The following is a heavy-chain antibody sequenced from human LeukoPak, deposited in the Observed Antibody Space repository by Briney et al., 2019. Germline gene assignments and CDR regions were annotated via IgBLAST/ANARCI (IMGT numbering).Heavy chain of an antibody. CDR1: GGSISSYY. V-gene: IGHV4-4*07. D-gene: IGHD1-26*01. CDR2: IYTSGST. CDR3: ARDREVGATGYYFDY. J-gene: IGHJ4*02. Sequence: SETLSLTCTVSGGSISSYYWSWSRQPAGKGLKWIGRIYTSGSTNYNPSLKSRVTMSVDTSKNQFSLKLSSVTAADTAVYYCARDREVGATGYYFDYWGQGTLVTVSS.